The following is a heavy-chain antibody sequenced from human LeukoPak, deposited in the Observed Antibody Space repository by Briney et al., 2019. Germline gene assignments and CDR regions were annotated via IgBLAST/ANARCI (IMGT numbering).Heavy chain of an antibody. Sequence: GGSLRLSCAASGFTFSSYAMHWVRQAPGKGLEWVAVISYDGSNKYYADSVKGRLTISRENSKNTLYLQMNSLRAEDTAVYYCARIAVAGNLDYWGQGTLVTVSS. V-gene: IGHV3-30*04. CDR1: GFTFSSYA. CDR2: ISYDGSNK. J-gene: IGHJ4*02. D-gene: IGHD6-19*01. CDR3: ARIAVAGNLDY.